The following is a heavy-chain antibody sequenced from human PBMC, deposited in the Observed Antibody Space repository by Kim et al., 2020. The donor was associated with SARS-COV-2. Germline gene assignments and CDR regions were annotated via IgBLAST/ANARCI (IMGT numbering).Heavy chain of an antibody. CDR3: ARGHKGYSGYYFDY. Sequence: SETLSLTCAVYGVSFSGYYWSWIRQPPGKGLEWIGEINHSGSTNYNPSLKSRVTISVDTSKNQFSLKLSSVTAADTAVYYCARGHKGYSGYYFDYWGQGTLVTVSS. CDR2: INHSGST. V-gene: IGHV4-34*01. CDR1: GVSFSGYY. D-gene: IGHD5-12*01. J-gene: IGHJ4*02.